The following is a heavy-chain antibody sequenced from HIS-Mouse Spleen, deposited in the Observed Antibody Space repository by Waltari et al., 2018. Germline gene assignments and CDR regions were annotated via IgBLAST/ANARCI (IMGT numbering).Heavy chain of an antibody. D-gene: IGHD6-13*01. CDR1: GGSISSSSYY. V-gene: IGHV4-39*07. J-gene: IGHJ2*01. CDR2: SYYSGRT. Sequence: QLQLQESGPGLVKPSETLSLTCTVSGGSISSSSYYWGWIRQPPGKGLEWIGSSYYSGRTSSNPSLKSRVTISVDTSKNQFSLKLSSVTAADTAVYYCAREIPYSSSWYDWYFDLWGRGTLVTVSS. CDR3: AREIPYSSSWYDWYFDL.